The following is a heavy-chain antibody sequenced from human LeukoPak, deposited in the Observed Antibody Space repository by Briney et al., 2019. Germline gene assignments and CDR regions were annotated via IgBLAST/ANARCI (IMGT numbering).Heavy chain of an antibody. CDR2: ISSSSSYI. Sequence: GGSLRLSCAASGFTFSSYSMNWVRQAPGKGLEWVSSISSSSSYIYYADSVKGRFTISRDNAKNSLYLQMNSLRAEDTAVYYCARELGITATTAFDYWGQGTLVTVSP. J-gene: IGHJ4*02. CDR3: ARELGITATTAFDY. CDR1: GFTFSSYS. V-gene: IGHV3-21*01. D-gene: IGHD1-20*01.